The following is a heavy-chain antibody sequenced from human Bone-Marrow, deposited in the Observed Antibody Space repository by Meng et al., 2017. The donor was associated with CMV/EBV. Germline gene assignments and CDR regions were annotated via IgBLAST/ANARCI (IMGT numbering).Heavy chain of an antibody. Sequence: GGSLRLSCAASGFTFSTYSMNWVRQAPGKGLEWVSTISSSSSHIYYADSLKGRFTISRDDAKNSLYLQMNSLGAEDTAVYYCVRDWSGSRDYWGQGTRVTVSS. CDR1: GFTFSTYS. D-gene: IGHD1-26*01. J-gene: IGHJ4*02. CDR2: ISSSSSHI. CDR3: VRDWSGSRDY. V-gene: IGHV3-21*06.